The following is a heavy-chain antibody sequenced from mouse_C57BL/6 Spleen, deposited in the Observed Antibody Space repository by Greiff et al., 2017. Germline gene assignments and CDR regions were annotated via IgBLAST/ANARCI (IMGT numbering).Heavy chain of an antibody. V-gene: IGHV1-54*01. CDR1: GYAFTNYL. J-gene: IGHJ2*01. CDR3: ARSGGYFDY. CDR2: INPGSGDT. D-gene: IGHD3-2*02. Sequence: QVQLQQSGAELVRPGTSVKVSCKASGYAFTNYLIEWVKQRPGQGLEWIGVINPGSGDTNYNEKFKGKATLTADKSSSTAYMQLSSLTSEDSAVYFCARSGGYFDYWGQGTTLTVSS.